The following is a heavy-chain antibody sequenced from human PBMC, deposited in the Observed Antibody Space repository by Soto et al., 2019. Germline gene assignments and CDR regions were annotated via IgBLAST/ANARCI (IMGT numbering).Heavy chain of an antibody. CDR3: AGGDYYHSSGYYFYYYTMDV. CDR1: GGTSGSIGYY. CDR2: VYYGGST. V-gene: IGHV4-39*01. Sequence: SVLQRLRRSVSGGTSGSIGYYRVWIRKPPGKGLDWIGNVYYGGSTYYNPSLKSRVTISVETSKSQFSLKLSSVTAADTAVYYCAGGDYYHSSGYYFYYYTMDVWGQGTTVTVS. D-gene: IGHD3-22*01. J-gene: IGHJ6*02.